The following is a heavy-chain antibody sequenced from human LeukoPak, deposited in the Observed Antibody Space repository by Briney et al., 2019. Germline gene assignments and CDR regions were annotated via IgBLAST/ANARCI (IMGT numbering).Heavy chain of an antibody. Sequence: ASVKVSCKASGYTFTNYGITWVRQAPGQGLEWMGWISTYNDNTNYAQKFQGRVTMSTDTSTSTAYLELSSLRSEDTAVYYCARDNSVRDEAWWFNPWGQGTLVTVSS. V-gene: IGHV1-18*01. CDR3: ARDNSVRDEAWWFNP. CDR2: ISTYNDNT. D-gene: IGHD5-24*01. CDR1: GYTFTNYG. J-gene: IGHJ5*02.